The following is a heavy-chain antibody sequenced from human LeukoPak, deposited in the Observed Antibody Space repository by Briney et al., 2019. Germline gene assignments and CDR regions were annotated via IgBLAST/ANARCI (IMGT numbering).Heavy chain of an antibody. V-gene: IGHV4-59*01. CDR3: ARRRVLPPAYYFDY. CDR1: GDSLNNYY. D-gene: IGHD2/OR15-2a*01. Sequence: SETLSLTCTVSGDSLNNYYWTWVRQPPGKGLEWIGYIYNSGSAIYNPSLKSRVTISVDTSKNQFSLKLSSMTAADTAVYYCARRRVLPPAYYFDYWGQGTLVTVSS. CDR2: IYNSGSA. J-gene: IGHJ4*02.